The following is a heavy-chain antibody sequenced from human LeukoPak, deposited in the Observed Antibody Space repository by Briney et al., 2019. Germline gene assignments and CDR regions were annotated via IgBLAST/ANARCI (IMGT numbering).Heavy chain of an antibody. D-gene: IGHD2-15*01. CDR1: GGSVSSSSYH. Sequence: EPLSLTCTVSGGSVSSSSYHWGWVRQAPGKGLEWVSYISSSSSTIYYADSVKGRFTISRDNAKNSLYLQMNSLRAEDTAVYYCARDTSYCSGGSCYPDYWGQGTLVTVSS. CDR3: ARDTSYCSGGSCYPDY. CDR2: ISSSSSTI. V-gene: IGHV3-48*01. J-gene: IGHJ4*02.